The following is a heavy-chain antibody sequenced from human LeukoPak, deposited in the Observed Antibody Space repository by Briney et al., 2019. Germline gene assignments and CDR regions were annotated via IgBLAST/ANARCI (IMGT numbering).Heavy chain of an antibody. CDR1: GGSISSYY. Sequence: SETLSLTCTVSGGSISSYYWSWIRQPPGKGLEWIGYIYYSGSTNYNPSLKSRVTISVDTSKNQFSLKLSSVTAADTAVYYCARASDLGSGWAYNWFDPWGQGTLVTVSS. J-gene: IGHJ5*02. V-gene: IGHV4-59*01. CDR2: IYYSGST. CDR3: ARASDLGSGWAYNWFDP. D-gene: IGHD6-19*01.